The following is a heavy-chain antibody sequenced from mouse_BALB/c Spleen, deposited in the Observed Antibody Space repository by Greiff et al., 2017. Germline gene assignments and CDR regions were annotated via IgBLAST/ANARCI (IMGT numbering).Heavy chain of an antibody. D-gene: IGHD2-14*01. V-gene: IGHV1-7*01. CDR3: ARGYEDAMDY. CDR2: INPSTGYT. CDR1: GYTFTSYW. Sequence: QVQLQQSGAELAKPGASVKMSCTASGYTFTSYWMHWVNQRPGQGLEWIGYINPSTGYTEYNQTFKDKATLTADKSSSTAYMQLSSLTSEDSAVYYCARGYEDAMDYWGQGTSVTVSA. J-gene: IGHJ4*01.